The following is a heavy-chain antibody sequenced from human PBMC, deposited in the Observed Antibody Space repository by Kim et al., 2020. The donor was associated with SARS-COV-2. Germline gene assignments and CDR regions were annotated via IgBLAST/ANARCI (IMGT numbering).Heavy chain of an antibody. J-gene: IGHJ5*02. V-gene: IGHV1-18*01. Sequence: AQKLQGRVTMTTEASTSTAYLELGNLRSEDTAVYYCARDPGIVVPNWLDPWGQGTLVTVSS. D-gene: IGHD6-19*01. CDR3: ARDPGIVVPNWLDP.